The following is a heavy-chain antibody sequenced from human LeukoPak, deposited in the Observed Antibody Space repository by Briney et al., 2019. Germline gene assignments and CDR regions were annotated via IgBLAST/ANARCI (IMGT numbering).Heavy chain of an antibody. V-gene: IGHV1-2*02. CDR2: INPNSGGT. Sequence: ASVKVSCKASGYIFTDHYMHWVRQAPGQGLEWMGWINPNSGGTNYAQKFQGRVTMTRDTSISTAYMELSRLRSDDAAVYYCARAISGSYYDYWGQGTLVAVSS. D-gene: IGHD1-26*01. CDR3: ARAISGSYYDY. J-gene: IGHJ4*02. CDR1: GYIFTDHY.